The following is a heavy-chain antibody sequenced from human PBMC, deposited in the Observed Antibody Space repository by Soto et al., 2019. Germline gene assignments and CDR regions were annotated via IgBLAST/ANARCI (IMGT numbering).Heavy chain of an antibody. CDR1: GFTFSTYG. CDR3: ARDYSWKAAFDI. V-gene: IGHV3-33*01. J-gene: IGHJ3*02. Sequence: QVPLVESGGGVVQPGRSLRLSCAASGFTFSTYGMHWVRQAPGKGLEWVAVIWYDGSNKFYADSVKGRFTISRDNSNNTLYLHMNSPRAEDTGVYYCARDYSWKAAFDIWGQGTMVTVSS. CDR2: IWYDGSNK. D-gene: IGHD1-1*01.